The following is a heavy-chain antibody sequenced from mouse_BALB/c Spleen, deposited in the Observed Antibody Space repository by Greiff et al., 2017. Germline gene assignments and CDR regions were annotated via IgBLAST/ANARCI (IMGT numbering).Heavy chain of an antibody. J-gene: IGHJ2*01. CDR2: IDPANGNT. Sequence: EVHLVESGAELVKPGASVKLSCTASGFNIKDTYMHWVKQRPEQGLEWIGRIDPANGNTKYDPKFQGKATITADTSSNTAYLQLSSLTSEDTAVYYCARRFGYWGQGTTLTVSS. CDR3: ARRFGY. V-gene: IGHV14-3*02. CDR1: GFNIKDTY.